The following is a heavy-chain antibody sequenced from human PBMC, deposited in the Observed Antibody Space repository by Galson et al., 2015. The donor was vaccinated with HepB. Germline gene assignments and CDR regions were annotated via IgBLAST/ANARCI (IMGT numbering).Heavy chain of an antibody. V-gene: IGHV3-30*18. J-gene: IGHJ6*04. D-gene: IGHD6-13*01. CDR3: AKEADAQGIAAGDV. CDR1: GFTFSSYG. CDR2: ISYDGSNK. Sequence: SLRLSCAASGFTFSSYGMHWVRQAPGKGLEWVAVISYDGSNKYYADSVKGRFTISRDNSKNTLYLQMNSLRAEDTAVYYCAKEADAQGIAAGDVWGKGTTVTVSS.